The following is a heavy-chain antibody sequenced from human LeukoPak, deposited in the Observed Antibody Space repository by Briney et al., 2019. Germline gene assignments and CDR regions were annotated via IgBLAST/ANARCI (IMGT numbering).Heavy chain of an antibody. Sequence: GESLKISCKGSGFSSYWIGWVRQMPGKGLEWMGIIYPGDSDTTYSPSFQGHVTISADKSISTAYLQWYSLKASDTAMYYCASPGYCSSTSCLSRGFAFDIWGQGTMVTVSS. V-gene: IGHV5-51*01. CDR3: ASPGYCSSTSCLSRGFAFDI. CDR2: IYPGDSDT. CDR1: GFSSYW. D-gene: IGHD2-2*01. J-gene: IGHJ3*02.